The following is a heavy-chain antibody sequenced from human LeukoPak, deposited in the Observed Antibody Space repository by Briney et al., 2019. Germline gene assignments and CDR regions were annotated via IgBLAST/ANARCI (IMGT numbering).Heavy chain of an antibody. D-gene: IGHD6-19*01. Sequence: GGSLRLSCAASGFTFSSYAMSWVRQAPGKGLEWVSAISGSGGSTYYADSVKGRFTISRDDSKNTLYLQMNSLRAEDTAVYYCAKNSGWYFYFDYWGQGTLVTVSS. J-gene: IGHJ4*02. V-gene: IGHV3-23*01. CDR1: GFTFSSYA. CDR3: AKNSGWYFYFDY. CDR2: ISGSGGST.